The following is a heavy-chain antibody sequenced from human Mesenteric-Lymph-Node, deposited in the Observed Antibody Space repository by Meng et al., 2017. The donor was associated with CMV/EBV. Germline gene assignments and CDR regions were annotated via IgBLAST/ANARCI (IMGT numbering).Heavy chain of an antibody. CDR3: AKDDYGMDV. CDR1: GFTFRSYG. CDR2: IRYDGSKK. Sequence: GESLKISCAASGFTFRSYGMHWVRQAPGKGLEWVAFIRYDGSKKDYRDSVKGRFTISRDNSKNMVYVQMNSLRVEDTAVYYCAKDDYGMDVWGQGTTVTVSS. V-gene: IGHV3-30*02. J-gene: IGHJ6*02.